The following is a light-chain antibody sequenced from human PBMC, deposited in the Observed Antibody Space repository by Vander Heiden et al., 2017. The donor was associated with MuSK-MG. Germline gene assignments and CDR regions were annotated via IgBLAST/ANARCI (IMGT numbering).Light chain of an antibody. CDR1: QSISNY. CDR2: KAS. CDR3: QHYNSYLGP. J-gene: IGKJ1*01. Sequence: DIQMTQSPSTLSASVGDRVTITCRASQSISNYLAWYQQKPGKAPKPLIYKASTLESGVPSRFSGSGSGTDFTLPISGLQPEDFATYYCQHYNSYLGPFGPGTRVEIK. V-gene: IGKV1-5*03.